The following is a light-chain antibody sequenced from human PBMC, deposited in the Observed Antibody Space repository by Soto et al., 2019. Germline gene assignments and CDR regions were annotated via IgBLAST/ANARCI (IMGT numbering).Light chain of an antibody. V-gene: IGLV1-47*01. J-gene: IGLJ2*01. CDR1: SSNIGSNY. CDR2: RNN. CDR3: AAWDDSLSVV. Sequence: VLTQPPSASGTPGQRVTISCSGSSSNIGSNYVYWYQQLPGTAPKLLIYRNNQRPSGVPDRFSGSKSGTSASLAISGLRSEDEADYYCAAWDDSLSVVFGGGTKLTVL.